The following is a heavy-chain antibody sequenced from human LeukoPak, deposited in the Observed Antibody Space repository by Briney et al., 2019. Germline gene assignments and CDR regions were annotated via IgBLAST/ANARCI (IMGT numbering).Heavy chain of an antibody. CDR3: ARGWNLTLWADY. D-gene: IGHD1-1*01. Sequence: PGGSLGLSCAASGFTFSSYAMHWVRQAPGKGLEWVAVISYDGSNKYYADSVKGRLTISRDNSKNTLYLQMNSLRGEDTAVYYCARGWNLTLWADYWGQGTLVTVSS. CDR1: GFTFSSYA. V-gene: IGHV3-30*04. CDR2: ISYDGSNK. J-gene: IGHJ4*02.